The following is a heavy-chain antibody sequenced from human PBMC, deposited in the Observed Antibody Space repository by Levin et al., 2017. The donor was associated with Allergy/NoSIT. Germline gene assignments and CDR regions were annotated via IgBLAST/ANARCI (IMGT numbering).Heavy chain of an antibody. CDR3: ARGRTPTVPNGVDV. J-gene: IGHJ6*04. CDR1: GFRFSDYW. CDR2: VKGDGITT. D-gene: IGHD4-17*01. V-gene: IGHV3-74*01. Sequence: PGGSLRLSCAASGFRFSDYWMHWVRQVPGKGLVWVSRVKGDGITTYYADSVKGRFSIPRDNAKNTLFLQMNSLRAEDTTIYDGARGRTPTVPNGVDVWGKGTTVIVSS.